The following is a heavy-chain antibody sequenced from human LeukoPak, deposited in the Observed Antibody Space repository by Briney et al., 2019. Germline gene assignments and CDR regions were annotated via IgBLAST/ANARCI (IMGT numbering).Heavy chain of an antibody. CDR2: ISSSSSYI. CDR3: ARADYGDYGYFQH. Sequence: GGSLRLSCAASGFTFSSYSMNWVRQAPGKGLEWVSSISSSSSYICYADSVKGRFTISRDNAKNSLYLQMNSLRAEDTAVYYCARADYGDYGYFQHWGQGTLVTVSS. CDR1: GFTFSSYS. V-gene: IGHV3-21*01. D-gene: IGHD4-17*01. J-gene: IGHJ1*01.